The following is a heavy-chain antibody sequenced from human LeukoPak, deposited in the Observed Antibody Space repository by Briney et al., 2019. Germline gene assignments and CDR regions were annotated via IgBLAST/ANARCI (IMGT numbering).Heavy chain of an antibody. D-gene: IGHD6-19*01. CDR1: GFTFSSYA. CDR3: AKSRSHSSAWYESDFDY. Sequence: GGSLRLSCVASGFTFSSYAMSWVRQAPGKGLEWVSGLSGRGTTTYHADSVKGRFTISRDNSNNTLFLQINSLRVEDTALYYCAKSRSHSSAWYESDFDYWGQGTLVTVSS. CDR2: LSGRGTTT. V-gene: IGHV3-23*01. J-gene: IGHJ4*02.